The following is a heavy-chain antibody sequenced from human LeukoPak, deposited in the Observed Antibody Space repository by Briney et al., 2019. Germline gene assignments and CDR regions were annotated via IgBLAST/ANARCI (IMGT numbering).Heavy chain of an antibody. V-gene: IGHV1-69*05. D-gene: IGHD2-21*01. Sequence: VASVKVSCNASGSTFSSYAFSWVRQAPGQGLEWMGGIIPIFGTANYAQKFQGRVTITTDESTSTAYMELSSLRSEDTAVYYCARSTYYAFDIWGQGTMVTVSS. J-gene: IGHJ3*02. CDR2: IIPIFGTA. CDR3: ARSTYYAFDI. CDR1: GSTFSSYA.